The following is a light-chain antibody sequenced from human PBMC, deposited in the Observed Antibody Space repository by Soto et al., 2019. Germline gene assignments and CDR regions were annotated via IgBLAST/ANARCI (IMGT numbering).Light chain of an antibody. CDR3: QQYGSSPWT. V-gene: IGKV3-20*01. J-gene: IGKJ1*01. CDR2: GAS. Sequence: EIVLTQSPGTLSLSPGERATLSCRASQSITSSYLAWHQQKPGQAPRLLIYGASTRATGIPDRFSGSGSGTDFTLTISRLEPEDFAVYYCQQYGSSPWTFGQGTKVEIE. CDR1: QSITSSY.